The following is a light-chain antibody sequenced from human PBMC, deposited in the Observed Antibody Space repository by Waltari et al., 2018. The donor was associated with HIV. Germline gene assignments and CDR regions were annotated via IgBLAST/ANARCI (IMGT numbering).Light chain of an antibody. J-gene: IGLJ3*02. Sequence: NFMLTQPHSVSESPGQTVTISCTGSSGSIASNYVQWYQQRPGSAPTTVIEEDNQRPSGVPDRFSGSIDSSSNSASRTISGLKTEDEADYYCQSYDSSNHWVFGGGTKLTVL. CDR3: QSYDSSNHWV. CDR1: SGSIASNY. CDR2: EDN. V-gene: IGLV6-57*02.